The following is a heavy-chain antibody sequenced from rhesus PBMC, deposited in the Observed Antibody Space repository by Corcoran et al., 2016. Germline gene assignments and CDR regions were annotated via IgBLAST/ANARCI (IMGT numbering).Heavy chain of an antibody. V-gene: IGHV4-122*02. Sequence: QVQLQESGPGLVKPSETLSLTCAVSGGSISSSYYYWSWIRQAPGKGLEWIGYIDYSGSTCYSPSRQSRVTLSRDTSKNQFSLKLSSVTAADTAVYYCAREGGTYCYDYWGQGVLVTVSS. CDR1: GGSISSSYYY. D-gene: IGHD2-15*01. J-gene: IGHJ4*01. CDR3: AREGGTYCYDY. CDR2: IDYSGST.